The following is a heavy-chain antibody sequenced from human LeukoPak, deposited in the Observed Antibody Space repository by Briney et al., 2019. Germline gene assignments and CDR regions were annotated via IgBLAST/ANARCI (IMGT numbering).Heavy chain of an antibody. CDR3: AKDSGGNGWLQLRGDYFDY. J-gene: IGHJ4*02. Sequence: GGSLRLSCAASGFTVSSNYMSWVRQAPGKGLEWVSAISGGGGSTYYADSVKGRFTISRDNSKNTLYLQMNSLRAEDTAVYYCAKDSGGNGWLQLRGDYFDYWGQGTLVTVSS. D-gene: IGHD5-24*01. CDR2: ISGGGGST. CDR1: GFTVSSNY. V-gene: IGHV3-23*01.